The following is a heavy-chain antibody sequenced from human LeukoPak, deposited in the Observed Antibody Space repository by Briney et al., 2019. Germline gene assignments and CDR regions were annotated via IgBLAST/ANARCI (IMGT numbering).Heavy chain of an antibody. D-gene: IGHD6-6*01. J-gene: IGHJ5*02. CDR2: ISWNSDSI. Sequence: GGSLRLSCAASGFTFGDYAMHWVRQAPGKGLEWVSGISWNSDSIAYGDSVKGRFTISRDNAKNSLYLQMNSLRAEDTALYYCARDRSEYSLRGFDPWGQGTLVTVSS. V-gene: IGHV3-9*01. CDR3: ARDRSEYSLRGFDP. CDR1: GFTFGDYA.